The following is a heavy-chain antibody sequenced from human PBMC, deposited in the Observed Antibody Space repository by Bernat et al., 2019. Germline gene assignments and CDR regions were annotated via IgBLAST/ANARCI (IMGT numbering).Heavy chain of an antibody. CDR3: AYTPTSGGYYYYGMDV. J-gene: IGHJ6*02. Sequence: EVQLLESGGGLVQPGGSLRLSCAASGFTFSSYAMSWVRQAPGKGLEWVSAISGSGGSTYYADSVKGRFTISRDNAKNTLYLQMNSLRAEDTAVYYYAYTPTSGGYYYYGMDVWGQGTTVTVSS. CDR2: ISGSGGST. V-gene: IGHV3-23*01. D-gene: IGHD2-2*02. CDR1: GFTFSSYA.